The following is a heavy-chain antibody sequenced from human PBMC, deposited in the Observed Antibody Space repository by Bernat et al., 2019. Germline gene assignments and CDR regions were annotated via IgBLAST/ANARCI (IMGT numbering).Heavy chain of an antibody. CDR1: GFTFSDHY. D-gene: IGHD3-16*01. Sequence: QVQLVVSGGGLVKPGGSLRLSCAASGFTFSDHYMSWIRQAPGKGLEWVSYIDKTGTETNYADSLKGRFTISRDNAKNSLYLQLNSLRAEDTAVYYWGGGHWGSDYWGQGILVTVS. J-gene: IGHJ4*02. V-gene: IGHV3-11*06. CDR2: IDKTGTET. CDR3: GGGHWGSDY.